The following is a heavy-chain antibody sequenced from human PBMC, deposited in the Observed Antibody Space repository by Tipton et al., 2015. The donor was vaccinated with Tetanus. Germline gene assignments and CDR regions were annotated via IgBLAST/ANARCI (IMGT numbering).Heavy chain of an antibody. Sequence: GSLRLSCAASGFTFTSYDMQWVRQATGKGLEWVSGIGTAGDTYYPGSVKGRFTISRENAKNSLYLQMNNVRAGDTAVYFCTRGIRVSHSSCVNFQYWGQGTLVSVSS. V-gene: IGHV3-13*04. CDR1: GFTFTSYD. CDR3: TRGIRVSHSSCVNFQY. J-gene: IGHJ1*01. D-gene: IGHD6-13*01. CDR2: IGTAGDT.